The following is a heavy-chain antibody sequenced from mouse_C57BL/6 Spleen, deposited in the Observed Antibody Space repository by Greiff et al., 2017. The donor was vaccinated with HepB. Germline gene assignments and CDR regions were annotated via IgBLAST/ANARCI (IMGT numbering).Heavy chain of an antibody. V-gene: IGHV5-9*01. CDR3: ARTITTVVGDYFDY. Sequence: EVKLVESGGGLVKPGGSLKLSCAASGFTFSSYTMSWVRQTPEKRLEWVATISGGGGNTYYPDSVKGRFPISRDNAKNTLYLQMSSLRSEDTALYYCARTITTVVGDYFDYWGQGTTLTVSS. J-gene: IGHJ2*01. CDR1: GFTFSSYT. CDR2: ISGGGGNT. D-gene: IGHD1-1*01.